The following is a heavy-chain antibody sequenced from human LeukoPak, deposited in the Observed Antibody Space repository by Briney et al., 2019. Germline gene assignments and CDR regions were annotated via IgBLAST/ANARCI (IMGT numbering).Heavy chain of an antibody. CDR3: ATLIAAAGSGPFDY. V-gene: IGHV4-38-2*01. CDR2: IYHSGST. J-gene: IGHJ4*02. Sequence: SETLSLTCAVSGYSISSGYYWGWIRQPPGKGLEWIGSIYHSGSTYYNPSLKSRVTISVDTSKNQFSLKLSSVTAADTAVYYRATLIAAAGSGPFDYWGQGTLVTVSS. CDR1: GYSISSGYY. D-gene: IGHD6-13*01.